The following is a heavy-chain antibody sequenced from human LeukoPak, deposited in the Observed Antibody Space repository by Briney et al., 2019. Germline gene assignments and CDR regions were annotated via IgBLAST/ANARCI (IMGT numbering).Heavy chain of an antibody. J-gene: IGHJ5*02. CDR1: GESFSGYF. D-gene: IGHD3-22*01. Sequence: SETLSLTCAVYGESFSGYFWSWIRQPPGKGLEWIGEINHSGYTNYNPSLKSRVTISVDTSKNQFSLKLSSVTAADTAVYYCARQGSSGYSNWFDPWGQGTLVTVSS. V-gene: IGHV4-34*01. CDR3: ARQGSSGYSNWFDP. CDR2: INHSGYT.